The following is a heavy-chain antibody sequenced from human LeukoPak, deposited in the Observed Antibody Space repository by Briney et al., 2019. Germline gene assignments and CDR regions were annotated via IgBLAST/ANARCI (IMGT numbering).Heavy chain of an antibody. CDR3: ARGSPYGSGSSPAFDY. V-gene: IGHV3-23*01. CDR2: ISGSGAAT. D-gene: IGHD3-10*01. J-gene: IGHJ4*02. CDR1: GFTFSSYA. Sequence: GGSLRLSCAASGFTFSSYAMSWVRQAPGKGLEWVSTISGSGAATYYADSVKGRFTISRDNSKNTLYLQMNSLRAEDTAVYYCARGSPYGSGSSPAFDYWGQGTLVTVSS.